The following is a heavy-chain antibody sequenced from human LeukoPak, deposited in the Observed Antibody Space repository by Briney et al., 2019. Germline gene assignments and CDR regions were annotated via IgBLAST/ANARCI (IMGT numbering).Heavy chain of an antibody. V-gene: IGHV3-23*01. Sequence: GGSLRLSCAASGFTFSSYTMTWVRQAPGKGLEWVSTISGRADTSYYADSVKGRFTISRDNSKNTLYLQMNSLRAEDTAVYYCVRGVQGPHWFDPWGQRTLVTVSS. CDR1: GFTFSSYT. D-gene: IGHD1-1*01. J-gene: IGHJ5*02. CDR3: VRGVQGPHWFDP. CDR2: ISGRADTS.